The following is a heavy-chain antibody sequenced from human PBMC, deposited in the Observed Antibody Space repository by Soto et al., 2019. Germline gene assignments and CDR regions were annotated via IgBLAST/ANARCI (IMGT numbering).Heavy chain of an antibody. CDR3: AMCDGPYCYCVIDA. CDR1: GGPFSSQA. V-gene: IGHV1-69*01. CDR2: IIPLLGST. J-gene: IGHJ6*02. Sequence: QVQVEQSGAEVKKPGSSLNVSCNTSGGPFSSQAFNWVRQARGHGLEWMGGIIPLLGSTTYAQKFPDRVTFTADESTSTVYMELSCLRSEDTSTYFCAMCDGPYCYCVIDAWGRGTTVTVTS. D-gene: IGHD3-10*01.